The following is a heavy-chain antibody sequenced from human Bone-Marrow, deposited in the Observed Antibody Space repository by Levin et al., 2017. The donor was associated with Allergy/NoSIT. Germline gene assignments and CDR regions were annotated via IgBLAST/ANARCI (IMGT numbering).Heavy chain of an antibody. V-gene: IGHV1-46*01. Sequence: RGESLKISCKASGYTFTNYYLHWVRQAPGQGLEWMGIINPNVGSTSHSEKVQGRITMTRDTSTSTAYMELSGLTSEDTAVYYCTRERGPADDYRDSYYFHYWGQGTLVTVSS. CDR2: INPNVGST. J-gene: IGHJ4*02. CDR3: TRERGPADDYRDSYYFHY. CDR1: GYTFTNYY. D-gene: IGHD4-11*01.